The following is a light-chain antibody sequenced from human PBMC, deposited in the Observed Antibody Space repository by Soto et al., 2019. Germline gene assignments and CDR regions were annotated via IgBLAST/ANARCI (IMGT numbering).Light chain of an antibody. Sequence: QSVLTQPPSVSAAPGQKVTISCSGSSSNIGNNYVSWYQQLPGTAPKLLIYDNNKRPSGIPDRFSGSKSGTSATLAITGLQAGDEAGYYCGTWDSSLSVAVFGGGTQLTVL. J-gene: IGLJ7*01. V-gene: IGLV1-51*01. CDR2: DNN. CDR1: SSNIGNNY. CDR3: GTWDSSLSVAV.